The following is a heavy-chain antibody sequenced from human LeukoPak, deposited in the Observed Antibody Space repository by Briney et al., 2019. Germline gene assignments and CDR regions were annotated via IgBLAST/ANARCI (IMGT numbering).Heavy chain of an antibody. CDR1: GYPFTNYG. CDR2: INPYNDNT. Sequence: GASVKVSCKASGYPFTNYGINWVRQVPGQGLEWLGQINPYNDNTNHPQRLQGRVTMTTDTSTSTSFMELRRLTSSDTAIYYCARVSGSAISSRSLLYWGQGTLVTVSS. J-gene: IGHJ4*02. CDR3: ARVSGSAISSRSLLY. V-gene: IGHV1-18*01. D-gene: IGHD6-13*01.